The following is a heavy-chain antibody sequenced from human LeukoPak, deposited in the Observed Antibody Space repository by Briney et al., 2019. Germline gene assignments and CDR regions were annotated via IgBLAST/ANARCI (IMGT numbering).Heavy chain of an antibody. D-gene: IGHD3-3*01. CDR3: ARYGVDRDYDY. CDR2: IYYTGNT. V-gene: IGHV4-59*01. CDR1: GDSITNYF. Sequence: SETLSLTCTVSGDSITNYFWSWIRQPPGKGLEWIGYIYYTGNTNYKPSLKSRVTISVDTSTNQFSLRLRSVTAADTAVYYCARYGVDRDYDYWGQGTLVTVSS. J-gene: IGHJ4*02.